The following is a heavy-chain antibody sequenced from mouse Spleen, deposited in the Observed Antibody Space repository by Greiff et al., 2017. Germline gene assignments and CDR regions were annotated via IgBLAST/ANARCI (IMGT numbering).Heavy chain of an antibody. CDR2: SRNKANDYTT. D-gene: IGHD2-14*01. CDR3: ARDALPGTTGNWYFDV. CDR1: GFTFSDFY. J-gene: IGHJ1*03. Sequence: EVMLVESGGGLVQSGRSLRLSCATSGFTFSDFYMEWVRQAPGKGLEWIAASRNKANDYTTEYSASVKGRFIVSRDTSQSILYLQMNALRAEDTAIYYCARDALPGTTGNWYFDVWGTGTTVTVSS. V-gene: IGHV7-1*01.